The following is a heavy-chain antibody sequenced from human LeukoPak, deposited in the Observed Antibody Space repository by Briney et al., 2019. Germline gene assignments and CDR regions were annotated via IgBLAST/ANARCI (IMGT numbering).Heavy chain of an antibody. CDR2: IRYDGSNK. CDR3: AKVGVREQLVGPFDY. D-gene: IGHD6-13*01. Sequence: GGSLRLSCAASGFTFSSYGMHWVRQAPGKGLEWVAFIRYDGSNKYYTDSVKGRFTISRDNSKNTLYLQMNSLRAEDTAVYYCAKVGVREQLVGPFDYWGQGTLVTVSS. J-gene: IGHJ4*02. V-gene: IGHV3-30*02. CDR1: GFTFSSYG.